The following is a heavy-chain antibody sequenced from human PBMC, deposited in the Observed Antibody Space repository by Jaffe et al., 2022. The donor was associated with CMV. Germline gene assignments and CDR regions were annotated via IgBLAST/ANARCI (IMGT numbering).Heavy chain of an antibody. CDR1: GYTFRSYG. CDR2: ISPYNSHT. J-gene: IGHJ5*02. D-gene: IGHD1-26*01. CDR3: ARDLVSGGYSGGNWFDP. V-gene: IGHV1-18*01. Sequence: QVQLVQSGAEVKEPGASMKVSCKASGYTFRSYGINWVRQAPGQGLEWMGWISPYNSHTNYAQKFQDRVTMTTDTSTSTAYMELRSLRSDDTAVYYCARDLVSGGYSGGNWFDPWGQGTLVTVSS.